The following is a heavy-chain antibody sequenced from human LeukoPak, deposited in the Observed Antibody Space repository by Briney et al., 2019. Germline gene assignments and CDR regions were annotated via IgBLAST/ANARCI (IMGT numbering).Heavy chain of an antibody. CDR1: GGSISSYY. J-gene: IGHJ3*02. CDR3: ARDRFGSGAFDI. D-gene: IGHD3-16*01. CDR2: IYYSGST. V-gene: IGHV4-59*01. Sequence: PSETLSLTCAVSGGSISSYYWSWIRQPPGKGLEWIGYIYYSGSTNYNPSLKSRVTISVDTSKNQFSLKLSSVTAADTAVYYCARDRFGSGAFDIWGQGTMVTVSS.